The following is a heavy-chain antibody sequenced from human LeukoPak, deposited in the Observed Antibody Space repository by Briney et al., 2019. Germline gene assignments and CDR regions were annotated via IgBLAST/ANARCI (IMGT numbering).Heavy chain of an antibody. Sequence: GGALRLSCAASGFTFSSYGMHWVRQAPGKGLEWVAVIWYDGSNKYYADSVKGRFTISRDNSKNTLYLQMNSLRAEDTAVYYCARVRRYYDSSGQSDYWGQGTLVTVSS. CDR1: GFTFSSYG. J-gene: IGHJ4*02. D-gene: IGHD3-22*01. V-gene: IGHV3-33*01. CDR3: ARVRRYYDSSGQSDY. CDR2: IWYDGSNK.